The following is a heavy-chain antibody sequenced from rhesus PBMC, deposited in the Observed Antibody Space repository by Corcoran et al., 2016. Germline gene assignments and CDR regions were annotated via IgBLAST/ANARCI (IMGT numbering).Heavy chain of an antibody. J-gene: IGHJ5-1*01. D-gene: IGHD6-25*01. V-gene: IGHV4-80*01. CDR1: GASISNYW. CDR2: INGNRGST. CDR3: AKDADSWRQPDNRFDV. Sequence: QVQLLESGPGLVKPSETLSLTCAVSGASISNYWWNWIRQPPGKGLEWIGEINGNRGSTYPHPSLRGRVTISKDASKHRFSLKVSSVTDADTALYYCAKDADSWRQPDNRFDVWGPGVLVTVSS.